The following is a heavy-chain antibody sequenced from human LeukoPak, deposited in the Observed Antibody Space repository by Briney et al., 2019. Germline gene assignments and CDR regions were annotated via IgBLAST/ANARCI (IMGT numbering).Heavy chain of an antibody. CDR1: GGSISSSPYY. D-gene: IGHD6-19*01. CDR3: ARHASVDGNWPRPLDY. CDR2: IYYSGST. V-gene: IGHV4-39*01. J-gene: IGHJ4*02. Sequence: PSETLSLTCTVSGGSISSSPYYWGWLRQPPGQGLEWIVNIYYSGSTYYNPSLKTRVTISVDTSKNQFSLKLTSVTAADTAVYYCARHASVDGNWPRPLDYWGQGSLVTVSS.